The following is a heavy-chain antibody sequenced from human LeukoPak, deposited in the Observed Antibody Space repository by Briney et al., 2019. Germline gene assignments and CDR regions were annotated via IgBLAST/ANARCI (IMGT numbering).Heavy chain of an antibody. J-gene: IGHJ4*02. CDR3: AGDPGGYCSGGSCWEGGYFDY. CDR1: GFTVSSNY. V-gene: IGHV3-53*01. CDR2: TYSGGST. Sequence: GGSLRLSCAASGFTVSSNYMSWVRQAPGKGLEWVSVTYSGGSTYYADSVKGRFTISRDNSKNTLYLQMNSLRAEDTAVYYCAGDPGGYCSGGSCWEGGYFDYWGQGTLVTVSS. D-gene: IGHD2-15*01.